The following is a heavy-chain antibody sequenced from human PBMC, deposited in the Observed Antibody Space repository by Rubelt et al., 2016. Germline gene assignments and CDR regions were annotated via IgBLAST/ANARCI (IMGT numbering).Heavy chain of an antibody. CDR1: GYAFTSYH. V-gene: IGHV1-46*01. Sequence: QVQLVQSGAEVKKPGASVKVSCKASGYAFTSYHMHWVRQAPGQGLEWMGTINPSGSSTSYAQKFQGRVTMTTDTTTSTVYMHLSSLGSEDTAVYYGARSKALVIDVDYWGQGTLVTVSS. D-gene: IGHD3-10*01. CDR3: ARSKALVIDVDY. CDR2: INPSGSST. J-gene: IGHJ4*02.